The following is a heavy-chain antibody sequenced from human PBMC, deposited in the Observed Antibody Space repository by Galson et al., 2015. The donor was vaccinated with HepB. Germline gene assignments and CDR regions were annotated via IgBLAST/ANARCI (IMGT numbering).Heavy chain of an antibody. D-gene: IGHD3-3*01. V-gene: IGHV3-49*04. CDR2: IRSKAYSGKI. J-gene: IGHJ4*02. Sequence: SLRLSCAASRFTFGDYALTWVRQAPGKGLEWVGLIRSKAYSGKIEYAPSVKGRFTISRDDSNNIAYLKMYSLKIEDTAVYYCTSANPGDSWGGYFHDYWGQGTLVTVSS. CDR1: RFTFGDYA. CDR3: TSANPGDSWGGYFHDY.